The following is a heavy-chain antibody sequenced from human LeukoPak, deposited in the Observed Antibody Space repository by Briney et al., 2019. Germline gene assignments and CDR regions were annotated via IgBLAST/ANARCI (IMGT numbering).Heavy chain of an antibody. CDR2: IRYDGSNK. Sequence: GGSLRLSCAASGFAFRTYTMNWVRQAPGKGLEWVAFIRYDGSNKYYADSVKGRFTISRDNSKNTLSLQMNSLRAEDTAAFYCAKDFKQLAHDYWGQGTLVTVSS. D-gene: IGHD6-13*01. CDR1: GFAFRTYT. CDR3: AKDFKQLAHDY. J-gene: IGHJ4*02. V-gene: IGHV3-30*02.